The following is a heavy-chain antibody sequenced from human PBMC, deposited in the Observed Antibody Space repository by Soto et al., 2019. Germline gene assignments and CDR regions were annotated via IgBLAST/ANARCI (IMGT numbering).Heavy chain of an antibody. CDR3: ARDRRSSGAYYFDY. V-gene: IGHV3-30-3*01. Sequence: QVQLVESGGGVVQPGRSLRLSCEASGFTFSSYAMHWVRQAPGKGLEWVAVISYDGSNKYYADSVKGRFTISRDNSKNTLYLQMNSLRAEDTAVYYCARDRRSSGAYYFDYWGQGTLVTVSS. CDR2: ISYDGSNK. CDR1: GFTFSSYA. D-gene: IGHD6-19*01. J-gene: IGHJ4*02.